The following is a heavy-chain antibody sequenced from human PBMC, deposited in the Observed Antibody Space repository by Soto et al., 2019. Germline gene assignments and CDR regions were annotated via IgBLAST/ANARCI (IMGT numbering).Heavy chain of an antibody. V-gene: IGHV3-30-3*01. CDR1: GFIFSNYV. J-gene: IGHJ4*02. CDR3: ARSYCGDDCALDH. D-gene: IGHD2-21*02. Sequence: QVQLVESGGGVVQPGRSLRLSCAASGFIFSNYVMHWVRQAPGKGLEWVAVISYDGNSKHYADSVKGRFTISRDNSKSTLYAQMNSLRAEDTAVYYCARSYCGDDCALDHWGQGTLVTVSS. CDR2: ISYDGNSK.